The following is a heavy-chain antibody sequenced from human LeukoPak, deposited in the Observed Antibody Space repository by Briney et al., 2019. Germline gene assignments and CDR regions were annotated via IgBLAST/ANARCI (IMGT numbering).Heavy chain of an antibody. D-gene: IGHD6-6*01. J-gene: IGHJ3*02. CDR2: ISWNSGSI. CDR1: GFTFSSNS. CDR3: AKDMGYSSSEGAFDI. Sequence: LRLSCAASGFTFSSNSMNWVRQAPGKGLEWVSGISWNSGSIGYADSVKGRFTISRDNAKNSLYLQMNSLRAEDMALYYCAKDMGYSSSEGAFDIWGQGTMVTVSS. V-gene: IGHV3-9*03.